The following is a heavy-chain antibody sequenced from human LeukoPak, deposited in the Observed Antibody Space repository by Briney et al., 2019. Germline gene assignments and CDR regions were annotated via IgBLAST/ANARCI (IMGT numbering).Heavy chain of an antibody. Sequence: GGSLRLSCAASGFTFSSYGMHWVRQAPGKGLEWVSAISGSGGSTYYADSVKGRFTISRDNSKNTLYLQMNSLRAEDTAVYYCAATSAAALPIYYFDYWGQGTLVTVSS. CDR2: ISGSGGST. D-gene: IGHD2-2*01. CDR3: AATSAAALPIYYFDY. V-gene: IGHV3-23*01. J-gene: IGHJ4*02. CDR1: GFTFSSYG.